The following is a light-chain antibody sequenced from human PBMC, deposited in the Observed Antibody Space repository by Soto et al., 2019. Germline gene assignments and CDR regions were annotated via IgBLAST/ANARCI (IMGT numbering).Light chain of an antibody. CDR3: HTYNSYSMHT. Sequence: DIQMTQSPSTLSASVGDRITITCRASQSVSRRLAWFQQKPGKAPKLLIYDASSLESGVPSRFSGRGSRTDFTLTISSLQPDDCATYYCHTYNSYSMHTFGQRTKVDIX. CDR2: DAS. J-gene: IGKJ2*01. CDR1: QSVSRR. V-gene: IGKV1-5*01.